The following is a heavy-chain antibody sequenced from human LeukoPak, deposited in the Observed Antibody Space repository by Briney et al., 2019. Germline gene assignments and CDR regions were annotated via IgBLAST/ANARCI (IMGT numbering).Heavy chain of an antibody. CDR2: ISGSGGST. D-gene: IGHD3-22*01. V-gene: IGHV3-23*01. J-gene: IGHJ4*02. CDR3: AKDRYYYDSSGYYYRPY. Sequence: PGGSLRLSCAASGFTFSSYATSWVRQAPGKGLEWVSAISGSGGSTYYADSVKGRFTISRDNSKNTLYLQMNSLRAEDTAVYYCAKDRYYYDSSGYYYRPYWGQGTLVTVSS. CDR1: GFTFSSYA.